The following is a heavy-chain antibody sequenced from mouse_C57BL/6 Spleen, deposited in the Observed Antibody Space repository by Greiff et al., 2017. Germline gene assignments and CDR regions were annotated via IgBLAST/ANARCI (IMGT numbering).Heavy chain of an antibody. Sequence: EVKLVESGGDLVKPGGSLKLSCAASGFTFSSYGMSWVRQTPDKRLEWVATISSGGSYTYYPDSVKGRFTISRDKAKNTLYLQMGSLKSEDTAMYYCARQEKGFAYWGQGTLVTVSA. CDR1: GFTFSSYG. J-gene: IGHJ3*01. CDR2: ISSGGSYT. V-gene: IGHV5-6*01. CDR3: ARQEKGFAY.